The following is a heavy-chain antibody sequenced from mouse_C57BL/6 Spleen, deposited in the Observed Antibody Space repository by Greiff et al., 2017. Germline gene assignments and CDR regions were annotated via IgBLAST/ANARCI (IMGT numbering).Heavy chain of an antibody. J-gene: IGHJ2*01. V-gene: IGHV1-7*01. CDR2: ITPSSGYT. CDR1: GYTFTSYW. CDR3: ARGYYGSSPYFDY. Sequence: QVQLQQSGAELAKPGASVKLSCKASGYTFTSYWMHWVKQRPGQGLAWIGYITPSSGYTKYNQKFKDKATLTADKSSSTAYMQLSSLTYEDSAVXYCARGYYGSSPYFDYWGQGTTLTVSS. D-gene: IGHD1-1*01.